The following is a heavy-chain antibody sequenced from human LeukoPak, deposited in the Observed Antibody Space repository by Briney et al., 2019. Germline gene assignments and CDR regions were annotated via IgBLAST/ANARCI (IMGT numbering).Heavy chain of an antibody. CDR3: ARRDCSGGSCYGFDY. CDR2: TSSSSSYT. J-gene: IGHJ4*02. CDR1: GFTFSDYY. Sequence: GGSLRLSCAASGFTFSDYYMSWIRQAPGKGLEWVSYTSSSSSYTNYADSVKGRFTISRDNAKNSLYLQMNSLRAEDTAVYYCARRDCSGGSCYGFDYWGQGTLVTVSS. D-gene: IGHD2-15*01. V-gene: IGHV3-11*06.